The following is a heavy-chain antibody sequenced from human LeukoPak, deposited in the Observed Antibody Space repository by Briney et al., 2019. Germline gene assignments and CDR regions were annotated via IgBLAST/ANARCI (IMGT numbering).Heavy chain of an antibody. J-gene: IGHJ4*02. V-gene: IGHV1-69-2*01. CDR1: GYTFTDYY. Sequence: ASVKVSCKASGYTFTDYYMHWVQQAPGKGLEWMGLVDPEDGETIYAEKLQGRVTITADTSTDTAYMELSSLRSEDTAVYYCATFGSPTYYYDSSGSYWGQGTLVTVSS. CDR3: ATFGSPTYYYDSSGSY. CDR2: VDPEDGET. D-gene: IGHD3-22*01.